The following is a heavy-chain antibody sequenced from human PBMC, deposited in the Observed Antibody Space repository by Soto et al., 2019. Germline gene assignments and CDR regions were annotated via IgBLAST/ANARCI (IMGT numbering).Heavy chain of an antibody. CDR3: DVWSGIRTVIDAFDI. V-gene: IGHV1-69*02. D-gene: IGHD3-3*01. CDR1: GGTFSSYT. J-gene: IGHJ3*02. Sequence: ASVKVSCKASGGTFSSYTISWVRQAPGQGLEWMGRIIPILGIANYAQKFQGRVTITADKSTSTAYMELSSLRSEDTAVYYCDVWSGIRTVIDAFDIWGQGTMVTVSS. CDR2: IIPILGIA.